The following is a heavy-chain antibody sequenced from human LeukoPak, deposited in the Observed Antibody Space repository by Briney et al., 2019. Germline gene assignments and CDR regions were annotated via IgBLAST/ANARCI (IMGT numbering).Heavy chain of an antibody. CDR1: GFTFSGFG. Sequence: GGSLRLSCEASGFTFSGFGMHWVRQAPGKGLEWVAFISYDGSDEYYTESVKGRFTISRDNFKNTLYLQINSLRAEDTAVYYCAKRGCDTNGCPYYFDYWGQGTLVTVSS. D-gene: IGHD2-8*01. CDR2: ISYDGSDE. J-gene: IGHJ4*02. CDR3: AKRGCDTNGCPYYFDY. V-gene: IGHV3-30*18.